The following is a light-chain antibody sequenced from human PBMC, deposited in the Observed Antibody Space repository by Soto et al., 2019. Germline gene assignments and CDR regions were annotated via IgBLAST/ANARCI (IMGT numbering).Light chain of an antibody. CDR3: SSYTSSSTYV. CDR1: SSDVGAYNY. Sequence: QSVLTQPASVSGSPGQSITISCTGTSSDVGAYNYVSWYQQHPGKAPKLMIYEVSNRPSGVSNRFSGSKSGNTASLTISVLQAEDEADYYCSSYTSSSTYVFGTGT. CDR2: EVS. J-gene: IGLJ1*01. V-gene: IGLV2-14*01.